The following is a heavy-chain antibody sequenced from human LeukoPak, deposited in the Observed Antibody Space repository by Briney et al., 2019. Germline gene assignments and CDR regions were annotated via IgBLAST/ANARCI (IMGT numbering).Heavy chain of an antibody. D-gene: IGHD3-10*01. CDR1: GFTFSSYG. V-gene: IGHV3-33*06. Sequence: GGSLRLSCAASGFTFSSYGMHWVRQAPGKGLEWVAVIWYDGSNKYYADSVKGRFTISRDNSKNTLYLQMNSLRAEDTAVYYCAKVYYGSGSYDNFDYWGQGTLVTVSS. CDR2: IWYDGSNK. J-gene: IGHJ4*02. CDR3: AKVYYGSGSYDNFDY.